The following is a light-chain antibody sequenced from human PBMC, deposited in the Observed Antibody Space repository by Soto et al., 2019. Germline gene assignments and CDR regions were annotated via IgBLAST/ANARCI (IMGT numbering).Light chain of an antibody. CDR3: SSYAGGNNLV. CDR2: DVN. V-gene: IGLV2-8*01. J-gene: IGLJ3*02. CDR1: SSDVGAHNY. Sequence: QSVLTQLPSASGSPGQSLTISCTGTSSDVGAHNYVSWYQQNPGKAPKLMLYDVNKRPSGVPDRFSGSKSGNTASLTVSGLQAEDEADYYCSSYAGGNNLVFGGGTKLTVL.